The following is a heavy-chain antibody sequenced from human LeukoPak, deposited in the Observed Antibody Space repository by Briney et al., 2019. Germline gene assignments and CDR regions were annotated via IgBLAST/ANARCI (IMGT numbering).Heavy chain of an antibody. V-gene: IGHV4-38-2*02. Sequence: SETLSLTCTVSGYSISSGYYWGWIRQPPGKGLEWIGSIYYSGSTYYNPSLKSRVTISVDTSKNQFSLKLSSVTAADTAVYYCARDPYKTGTTYYWGQGTLVTVSS. CDR3: ARDPYKTGTTYY. J-gene: IGHJ4*02. D-gene: IGHD1-7*01. CDR2: IYYSGST. CDR1: GYSISSGYY.